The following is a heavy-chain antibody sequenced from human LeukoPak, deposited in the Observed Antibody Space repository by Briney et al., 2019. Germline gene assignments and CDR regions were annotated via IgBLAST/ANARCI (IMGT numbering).Heavy chain of an antibody. CDR2: ISYDGSNK. CDR3: AREPRRYGSGFDY. J-gene: IGHJ4*02. D-gene: IGHD3-10*01. V-gene: IGHV3-30-3*01. Sequence: TGGSLRLSCAASGFTFSSYAMHWVRQAPGKGLEWVAVISYDGSNKYYADSAKGRFTISRDNSKNTLYLQMNSLRAEDTAVYYCAREPRRYGSGFDYWGQGTLVTVSS. CDR1: GFTFSSYA.